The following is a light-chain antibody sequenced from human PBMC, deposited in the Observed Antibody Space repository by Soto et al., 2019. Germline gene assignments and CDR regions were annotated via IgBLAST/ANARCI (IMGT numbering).Light chain of an antibody. J-gene: IGKJ5*01. Sequence: EIVMTQSPATLSVSPGERATLSCRASHSVSSNLAWYQQKPGQAPRLLIYGASSRPTGIPDRFSGSGSGTDFTLTISRLEPEDFAVYYCKQYGSSSTFGQGTRLE. CDR2: GAS. CDR1: HSVSSN. V-gene: IGKV3-20*01. CDR3: KQYGSSST.